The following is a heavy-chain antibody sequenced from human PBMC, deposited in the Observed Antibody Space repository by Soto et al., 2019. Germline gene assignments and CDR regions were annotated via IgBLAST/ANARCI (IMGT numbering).Heavy chain of an antibody. CDR1: GFTFSTYN. Sequence: EVQLVESGGGLVKPGGSLKLSCAATGFTFSTYNMNWVRQAPGKGLEWVSSINGRSNYIYYADSVKGRFTISRDNAKNSLYLEKNSLRAEGTAVYYCVRDEGIVGATSAFDIWGQGTMVTVSS. CDR2: INGRSNYI. CDR3: VRDEGIVGATSAFDI. D-gene: IGHD1-26*01. J-gene: IGHJ3*02. V-gene: IGHV3-21*01.